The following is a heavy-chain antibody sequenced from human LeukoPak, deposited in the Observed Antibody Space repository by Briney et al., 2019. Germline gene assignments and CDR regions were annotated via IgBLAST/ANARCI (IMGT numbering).Heavy chain of an antibody. V-gene: IGHV4-39*01. Sequence: PSETLSLTCTVSGGSISSSSYYWGWIRQPPGKGPEWIGSIYYSGSTYYNPSLKSRVTISVDTSRNQFSLKLSSVTAADTAVYYCATPADYYGSGTFDYWGQGTLVTVSS. CDR3: ATPADYYGSGTFDY. CDR1: GGSISSSSYY. J-gene: IGHJ4*02. D-gene: IGHD3-10*01. CDR2: IYYSGST.